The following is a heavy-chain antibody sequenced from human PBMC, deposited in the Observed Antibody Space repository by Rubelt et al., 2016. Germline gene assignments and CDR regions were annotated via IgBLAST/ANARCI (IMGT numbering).Heavy chain of an antibody. CDR2: IFYSGSP. Sequence: QLQLQESGPGLVKPSETLSLTCTVSGSSISTSPYYWGWIRQPPGKGLECIGTIFYSGSPFYNPSLKSRVSISVDTPKNQFSLKLSSVTAADTAVYYCARHIRDGTSGYYYGHWGQGTLVTVSS. D-gene: IGHD3-22*01. CDR3: ARHIRDGTSGYYYGH. J-gene: IGHJ4*02. CDR1: GSSISTSPYY. V-gene: IGHV4-39*07.